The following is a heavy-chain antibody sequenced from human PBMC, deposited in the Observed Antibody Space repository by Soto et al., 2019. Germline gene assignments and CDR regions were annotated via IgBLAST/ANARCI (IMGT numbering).Heavy chain of an antibody. CDR3: AKDRGGYCISTSCYYFYL. Sequence: PGGSLRLSCAASGFTFSSSAMSWVRQAPGKGLEWVSAISGSGGSTYYADSVKGHFTISRDNSKNTLYLQMNSLRAEDTAVYYCAKDRGGYCISTSCYYFYLWGQGTLVTVS. V-gene: IGHV3-23*01. J-gene: IGHJ4*02. D-gene: IGHD2-2*01. CDR2: ISGSGGST. CDR1: GFTFSSSA.